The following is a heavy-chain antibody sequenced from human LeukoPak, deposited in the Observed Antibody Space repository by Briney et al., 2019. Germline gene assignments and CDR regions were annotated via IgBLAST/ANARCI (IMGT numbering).Heavy chain of an antibody. CDR3: AKGLGSSSWFSFDY. CDR2: ISWNSGSI. Sequence: GRSLRLSCAASGFTFDDYAMHWVRQAPGKGLEWVSGISWNSGSIGYADSVKGRFTISRDNAKNSLYLQMNSLRAEDIALYYCAKGLGSSSWFSFDYWGQETLVTVSS. CDR1: GFTFDDYA. V-gene: IGHV3-9*03. J-gene: IGHJ4*02. D-gene: IGHD6-13*01.